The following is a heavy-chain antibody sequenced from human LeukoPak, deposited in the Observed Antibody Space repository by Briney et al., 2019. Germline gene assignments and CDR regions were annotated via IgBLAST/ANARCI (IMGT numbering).Heavy chain of an antibody. CDR1: GGSFSGYY. CDR3: ARGYYDILTGYANNWFDP. CDR2: INHSGST. V-gene: IGHV4-34*01. Sequence: SETLSLTCAVYGGSFSGYYWSWIRQPPGKGLEWIGEINHSGSTNYNPSLKSRVTISVDTSKNQFSLKLSSVTAADTAVYYCARGYYDILTGYANNWFDPWGQGTLVTVSS. D-gene: IGHD3-9*01. J-gene: IGHJ5*02.